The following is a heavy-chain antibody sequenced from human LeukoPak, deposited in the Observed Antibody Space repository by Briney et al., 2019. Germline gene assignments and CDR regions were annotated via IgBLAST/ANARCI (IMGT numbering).Heavy chain of an antibody. CDR3: ARAGLRSAAPQNSNWFDP. J-gene: IGHJ5*02. Sequence: SETLSLTCTVSGGSISTGSDYWSWIRQAAGKGLEWIGRIYTSGSTDYNPSLRSRVTISVDTSKNQFSLKLSSVTAADTAVYYCARAGLRSAAPQNSNWFDPWGQGTLVTVSS. D-gene: IGHD4-17*01. V-gene: IGHV4-61*02. CDR2: IYTSGST. CDR1: GGSISTGSDY.